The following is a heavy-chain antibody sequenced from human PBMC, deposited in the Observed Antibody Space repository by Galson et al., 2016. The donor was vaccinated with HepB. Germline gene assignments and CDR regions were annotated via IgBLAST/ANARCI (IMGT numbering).Heavy chain of an antibody. D-gene: IGHD1-14*01. CDR2: ISTTSSYA. CDR3: ARNTPSPGNGAYFDY. J-gene: IGHJ4*02. Sequence: SLRLSCAASGFTFNYYMSWVRQAPGKGLEWLSYISTTSSYALSADSVKGRFTISRDNARNSLYLQMNSLRADDTAVYYCARNTPSPGNGAYFDYWGRGALVTVSS. CDR1: GFTFNYY. V-gene: IGHV3-11*03.